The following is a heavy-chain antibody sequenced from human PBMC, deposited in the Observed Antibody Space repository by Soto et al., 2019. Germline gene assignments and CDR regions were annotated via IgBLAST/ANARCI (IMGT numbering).Heavy chain of an antibody. CDR1: GGSVISGGYY. Sequence: TSETLSLTCTVSGGSVISGGYYWSWIRQHPGKGLEWIGYIYYSGSTYYNPSLKSRVTISVDTSKNQFSLKLSSVTAADTAVYYCARRYGSAFDIWGQGTMVTVS. CDR3: ARRYGSAFDI. J-gene: IGHJ3*02. D-gene: IGHD3-10*01. V-gene: IGHV4-61*08. CDR2: IYYSGST.